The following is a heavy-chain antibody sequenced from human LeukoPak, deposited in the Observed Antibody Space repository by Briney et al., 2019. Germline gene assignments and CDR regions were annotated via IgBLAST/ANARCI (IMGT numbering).Heavy chain of an antibody. CDR2: ISYDGSNK. J-gene: IGHJ3*02. D-gene: IGHD2-2*01. Sequence: GGSLRLSCAASGFTFSSYAMHWVRQAPGKGLEWVAVISYDGSNKYYADSVRGRFTISRDNSKNTLYLQMNSLRAEDTAVYYCARAPGDIVVVPAAIDAFDIWGQGTMVTVSS. V-gene: IGHV3-30-3*01. CDR1: GFTFSSYA. CDR3: ARAPGDIVVVPAAIDAFDI.